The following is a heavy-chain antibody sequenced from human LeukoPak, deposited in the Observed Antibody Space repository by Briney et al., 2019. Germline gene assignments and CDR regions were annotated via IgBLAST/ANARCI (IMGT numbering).Heavy chain of an antibody. J-gene: IGHJ6*02. D-gene: IGHD3-9*01. V-gene: IGHV3-23*01. CDR3: AKGRNVLRYPYGMDV. CDR2: ISASGGSA. Sequence: GGSLRLSCAASGFTFSSYAMSWVRQAPGKGLEWVSAISASGGSAYYADSVKGRFTISRDNSKNTLYLQMNSLRAEDTAVYYCAKGRNVLRYPYGMDVWGQGTTVTVSS. CDR1: GFTFSSYA.